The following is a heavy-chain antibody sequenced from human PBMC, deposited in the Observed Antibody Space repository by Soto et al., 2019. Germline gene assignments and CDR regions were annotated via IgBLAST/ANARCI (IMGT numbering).Heavy chain of an antibody. CDR1: GGSISSGGYY. CDR2: IYYSGST. D-gene: IGHD2-2*01. V-gene: IGHV4-31*03. CDR3: ARESPRYFSSTSCYATYYFDY. J-gene: IGHJ4*02. Sequence: SETLSLTCTVSGGSISSGGYYWSWIRQHPGKGLEWIGYIYYSGSTYYNPSLKSRVTISVDTSKNQFSLKLSSVTAADTAVYYCARESPRYFSSTSCYATYYFDYWGQATLVTVSS.